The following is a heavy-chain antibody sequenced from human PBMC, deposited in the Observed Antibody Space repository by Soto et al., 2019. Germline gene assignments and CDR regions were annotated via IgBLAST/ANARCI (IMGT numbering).Heavy chain of an antibody. Sequence: ETLSLTCTLSGGSVRAPDWWNWVRQSPDKGLEWIAEVHISGHSNYNPSLRSRVSVSIDSSKNQFYLNLNSVTAADTAIYYCARVRQGCSANNCYFDPWGQGTQVTVSS. CDR3: ARVRQGCSANNCYFDP. V-gene: IGHV4-4*02. J-gene: IGHJ5*01. CDR1: GGSVRAPDW. D-gene: IGHD1-1*01. CDR2: VHISGHS.